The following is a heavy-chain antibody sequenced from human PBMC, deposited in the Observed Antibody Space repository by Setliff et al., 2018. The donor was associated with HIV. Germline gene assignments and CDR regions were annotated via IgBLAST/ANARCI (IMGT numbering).Heavy chain of an antibody. CDR2: LRTGTGDT. D-gene: IGHD6-13*01. J-gene: IGHJ4*02. Sequence: ASVKVSCKASGYTFTSYVMHWVRQAPGQRLEWMGWLRTGTGDTSYSEKFQGRRTITRDTSANTAYMELSNLRSEDTAIYYCLRRATAAEVFDYWGQGTLVTVSS. V-gene: IGHV1-3*04. CDR3: LRRATAAEVFDY. CDR1: GYTFTSYV.